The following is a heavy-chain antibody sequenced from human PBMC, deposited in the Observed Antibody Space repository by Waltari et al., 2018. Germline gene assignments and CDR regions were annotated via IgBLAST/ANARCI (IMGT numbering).Heavy chain of an antibody. CDR2: IHPNRGDT. CDR3: ARESAFSTSWYPGFDP. CDR1: GYSLTSYY. V-gene: IGHV1-2*06. Sequence: QVELVQSGAEVRKPGASVKVSCKASGYSLTSYYMHWVRQAPGLGLEWMGRIHPNRGDTNSAPKFQVRVTLTSDTSVNTAFLELRSLTSDDTAVYFCARESAFSTSWYPGFDPWGQGTLVTVAS. J-gene: IGHJ5*02. D-gene: IGHD2-2*01.